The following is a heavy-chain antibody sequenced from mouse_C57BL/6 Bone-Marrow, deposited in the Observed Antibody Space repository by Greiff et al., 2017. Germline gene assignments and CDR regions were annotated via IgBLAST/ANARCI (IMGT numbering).Heavy chain of an antibody. Sequence: EVPLQQSGAELVRPGASVKLSCTASGFNIQDDYLHWVQQRPEPGLAWIGWIDPENGDTAYASKFQGKAPITADTSSNTAYLQLSSLTSEDTAVYYCTTGSVDYWGQGTTLTVSS. CDR3: TTGSVDY. J-gene: IGHJ2*01. V-gene: IGHV14-4*01. CDR1: GFNIQDDY. CDR2: IDPENGDT. D-gene: IGHD1-1*01.